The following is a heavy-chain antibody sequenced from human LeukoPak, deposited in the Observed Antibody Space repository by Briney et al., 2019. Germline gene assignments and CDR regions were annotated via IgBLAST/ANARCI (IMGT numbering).Heavy chain of an antibody. CDR3: ARRIAAAGGSDY. CDR2: ISSSSSYI. V-gene: IGHV3-21*01. D-gene: IGHD6-13*01. Sequence: GGSLRLSCAASGFTFSSYSMNWVRQAPGKGLEWVSSISSSSSYIYYADSVKRRFTISRDNAKNSLYLQMNSLRAEDTAVYYCARRIAAAGGSDYWGQGTLVTVSS. CDR1: GFTFSSYS. J-gene: IGHJ4*02.